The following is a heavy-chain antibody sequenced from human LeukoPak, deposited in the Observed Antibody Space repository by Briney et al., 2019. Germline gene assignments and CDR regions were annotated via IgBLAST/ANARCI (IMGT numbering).Heavy chain of an antibody. CDR2: ISYDGSNK. CDR1: GFTFSSYA. J-gene: IGHJ4*02. CDR3: ARGADCGGDCYSSLINY. Sequence: GGSLRLSCAASGFTFSSYAMHWVRRAPGKGLEWVAVISYDGSNKYYADSVKGRFTISRDNSKNTLYLQMNSLRAEDTAVYYCARGADCGGDCYSSLINYWGQGTLVTVSS. V-gene: IGHV3-30-3*01. D-gene: IGHD2-21*02.